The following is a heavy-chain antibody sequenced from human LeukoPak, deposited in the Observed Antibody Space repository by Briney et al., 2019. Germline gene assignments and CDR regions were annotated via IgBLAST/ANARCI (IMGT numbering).Heavy chain of an antibody. CDR1: GYTFTSYY. Sequence: ASVRVSCKASGYTFTSYYMHWGPQAPGQGLEWMGIINPSGGSTSYAQKFQGRVTMTRDMSTSTVYMELSSLRSEDTAVYYCARDWGGNYYYYMDVWGKGTTVTVSS. CDR2: INPSGGST. D-gene: IGHD3-16*01. V-gene: IGHV1-46*01. J-gene: IGHJ6*03. CDR3: ARDWGGNYYYYMDV.